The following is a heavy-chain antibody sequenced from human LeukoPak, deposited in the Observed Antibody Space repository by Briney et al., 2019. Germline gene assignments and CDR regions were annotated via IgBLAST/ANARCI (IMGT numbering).Heavy chain of an antibody. D-gene: IGHD5-18*01. V-gene: IGHV1-69*05. CDR3: ARGLSGYSYGYMGYYYYMDV. Sequence: SVKVSCKASGGTFSSYAISWVRQAPGQGLEWVGRIIPIFGTANYAQKFQGRVTITTDESTSTAYMELSSLRSEDTAVYYCARGLSGYSYGYMGYYYYMDVWGKGTTVTVSS. CDR1: GGTFSSYA. J-gene: IGHJ6*03. CDR2: IIPIFGTA.